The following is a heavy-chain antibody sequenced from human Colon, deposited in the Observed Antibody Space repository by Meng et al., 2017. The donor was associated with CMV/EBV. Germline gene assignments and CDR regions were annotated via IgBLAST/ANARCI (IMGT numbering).Heavy chain of an antibody. J-gene: IGHJ3*01. CDR1: GISVSGNY. CDR2: IYSTGRT. Sequence: SCVVSGISVSGNYMTWVRQAPGKGLECLSVIYSTGRTFYADSAKGRFTISRDISQNTVYLQMDTLRVEDTAMYYCARVSSAGLALDVWGQGTMVTVSS. CDR3: ARVSSAGLALDV. V-gene: IGHV3-53*01. D-gene: IGHD3-22*01.